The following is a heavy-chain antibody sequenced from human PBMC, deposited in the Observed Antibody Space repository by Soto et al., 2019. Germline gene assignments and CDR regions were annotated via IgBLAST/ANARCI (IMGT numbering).Heavy chain of an antibody. CDR3: ARGGGAYSY. J-gene: IGHJ1*01. CDR2: IIPILGVA. CDR1: GGTFSSYT. D-gene: IGHD5-18*01. Sequence: QVQLVQSGAEVKEPGSSVNVSCKASGGTFSSYTISWVRQAPGQGLEWMGRIIPILGVADYAQKFQGRLTITADKSTSTAYMELSSLKSEDTAVYYCARGGGAYSYWGQGTLVTVS. V-gene: IGHV1-69*02.